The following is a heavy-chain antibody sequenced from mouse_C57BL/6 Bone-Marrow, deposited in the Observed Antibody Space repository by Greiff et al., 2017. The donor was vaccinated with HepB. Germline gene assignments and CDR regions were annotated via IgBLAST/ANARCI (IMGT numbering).Heavy chain of an antibody. V-gene: IGHV5-16*02. CDR2: INYDGSST. Sequence: DVQLVESEGGLVQPGSSMKLSCTASGFTFSDYYMAWVRQVPEKGLEWVANINYDGSSTYYLDSLKSRFIISRDNAKNILYLQMSSLKSEDTATYYCARRAVVGSHFDYWGQGTTLTVSS. J-gene: IGHJ2*01. CDR3: ARRAVVGSHFDY. D-gene: IGHD1-1*01. CDR1: GFTFSDYY.